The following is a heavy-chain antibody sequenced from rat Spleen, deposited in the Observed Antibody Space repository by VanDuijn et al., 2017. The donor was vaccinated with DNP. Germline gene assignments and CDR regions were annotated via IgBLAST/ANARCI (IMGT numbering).Heavy chain of an antibody. CDR1: GYTFTSYY. D-gene: IGHD1-4*01. V-gene: IGHV1-43*01. J-gene: IGHJ1*01. Sequence: QIQLQQSGAELAKPGSSVKISCKASGYTFTSYYIGWIKQTTGQGLEYIGYIHMGRGDTNCNENFKGKATLTVDKSSSTAFMQLSSLTPVDSAVYYCARRRLPYWYFDFWGPGTMVTVSS. CDR2: IHMGRGDT. CDR3: ARRRLPYWYFDF.